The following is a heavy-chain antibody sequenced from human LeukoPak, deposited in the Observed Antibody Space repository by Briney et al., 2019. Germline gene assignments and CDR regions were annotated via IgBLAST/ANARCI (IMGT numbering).Heavy chain of an antibody. CDR2: IYYSGST. CDR3: ASGSYYFDY. V-gene: IGHV4-59*08. CDR1: DDSISSYY. D-gene: IGHD1-26*01. J-gene: IGHJ4*02. Sequence: SETLSLTCTVSDDSISSYYWSWIRQPPGKGLEWIGYIYYSGSTKHNPSLKSRATISVDTSKNQFSLKLNSVTAADTAVYYCASGSYYFDYWGQGTLVTVSS.